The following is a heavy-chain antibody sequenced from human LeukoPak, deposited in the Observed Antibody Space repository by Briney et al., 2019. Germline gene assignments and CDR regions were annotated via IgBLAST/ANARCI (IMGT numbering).Heavy chain of an antibody. V-gene: IGHV1-69*06. CDR2: IIPIFGTA. CDR1: GGTFSSYA. Sequence: SVKVSCKASGGTFSSYAISWVRQAPGQGLEWMGGIIPIFGTANYAQKFQGRVTITADKSTSTAYMELSSLRSEDTAVYYCARVAYCSCTSCYFLDIWGQGTMVTVSS. D-gene: IGHD2-2*01. CDR3: ARVAYCSCTSCYFLDI. J-gene: IGHJ3*02.